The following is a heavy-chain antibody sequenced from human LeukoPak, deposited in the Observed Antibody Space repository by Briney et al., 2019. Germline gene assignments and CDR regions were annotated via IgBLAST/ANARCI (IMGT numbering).Heavy chain of an antibody. Sequence: GGSLRFSCAASGFTFSSYGMHWVRQAPGKGLEWVSVISGSGGSTYYADSVKGRFTISRDNSKNTLYLQMNSLRAEDTAVYYCATGFSSGWYLKYFQHWGQGTLVTVSS. D-gene: IGHD6-19*01. CDR3: ATGFSSGWYLKYFQH. CDR1: GFTFSSYG. J-gene: IGHJ1*01. CDR2: ISGSGGST. V-gene: IGHV3-23*01.